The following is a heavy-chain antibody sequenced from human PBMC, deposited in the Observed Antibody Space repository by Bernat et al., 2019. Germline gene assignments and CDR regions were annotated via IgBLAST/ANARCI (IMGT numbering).Heavy chain of an antibody. V-gene: IGHV3-7*03. CDR1: GFTFSSYW. D-gene: IGHD4-17*01. CDR3: ARVGGHGGYWYFDL. J-gene: IGHJ2*01. CDR2: IKQDGSEK. Sequence: EVQLVESGGGLVQPGGSLRLSCAASGFTFSSYWMSWVRQAPGKGLEWVANIKQDGSEKSYVDSVKGRFTISRDNAKNSLYLQMNSLRAEDTAVYYCARVGGHGGYWYFDLWGRGTLVTVSS.